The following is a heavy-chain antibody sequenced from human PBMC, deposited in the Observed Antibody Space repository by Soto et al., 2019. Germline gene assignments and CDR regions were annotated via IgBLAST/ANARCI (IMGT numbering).Heavy chain of an antibody. V-gene: IGHV4-31*03. CDR1: GGSISSSSYY. CDR3: ARDSRYDYIWGSYSAFDI. J-gene: IGHJ3*02. D-gene: IGHD3-16*01. CDR2: TYYSGST. Sequence: PSETLSLTCTVSGGSISSSSYYWSWIRQHPGKGLEWIGYTYYSGSTYYNPSLKSRVTISVDTSKNQFSLKLSSVTAADTAVYYCARDSRYDYIWGSYSAFDIWGQGTMVTVSS.